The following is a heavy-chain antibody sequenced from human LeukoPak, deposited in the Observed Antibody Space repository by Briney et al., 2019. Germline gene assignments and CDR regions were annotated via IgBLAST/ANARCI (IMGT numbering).Heavy chain of an antibody. V-gene: IGHV3-21*01. CDR1: GFTFSSYS. CDR3: ARPVAGSYPRLPDY. J-gene: IGHJ4*02. D-gene: IGHD1-26*01. Sequence: GGSLRLSCAASGFTFSSYSMNWVRQAPGKGLEWVSSISSSSSYIYYADSVKGRFTISRDNAKNSLYLQMNSLRAEDTAVYYCARPVAGSYPRLPDYWGQGTLVTVSS. CDR2: ISSSSSYI.